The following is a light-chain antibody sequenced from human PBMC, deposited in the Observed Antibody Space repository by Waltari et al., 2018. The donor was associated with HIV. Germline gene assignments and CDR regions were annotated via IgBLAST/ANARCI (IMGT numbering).Light chain of an antibody. CDR1: QSVSNN. V-gene: IGKV3-15*01. CDR2: GAS. CDR3: QQYNNWPPYT. J-gene: IGKJ2*01. Sequence: EIVMTQSPATLSVSPGEKATLSCRASQSVSNNLAWYQHKPGQAPRLVIYGASTRATGIPARFSGSGSGTEFTLTISSLQSEDFALYYCQQYNNWPPYTFGQGTKLEIK.